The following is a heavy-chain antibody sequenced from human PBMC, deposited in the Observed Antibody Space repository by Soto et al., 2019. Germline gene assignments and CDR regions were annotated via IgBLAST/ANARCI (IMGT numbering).Heavy chain of an antibody. J-gene: IGHJ6*02. V-gene: IGHV5-51*01. CDR3: ARVKTGNPGYYAMDV. Sequence: RGESLKISCKASGYIFSNYWIGWVRQMPGKGLEWMGMIFPGDSDTRYSPSFQGQVTMSAGKSINTAYLQWNDLKASDTAIYYCARVKTGNPGYYAMDVRVQGTTFTVSS. CDR2: IFPGDSDT. CDR1: GYIFSNYW. D-gene: IGHD6-13*01.